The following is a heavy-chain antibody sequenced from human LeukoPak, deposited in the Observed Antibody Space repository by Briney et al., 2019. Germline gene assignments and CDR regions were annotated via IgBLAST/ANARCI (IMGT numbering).Heavy chain of an antibody. D-gene: IGHD3-10*01. CDR2: IKQDGTEK. Sequence: GGSLRLSCTASGFTFSSYWMSWVRQAPGKGLEWVANIKQDGTEKYYVDSVKGRFTISRDNAKNSLYLQMNSLRAEDTAVYYCARGYYGSGSYPYFDYWGQGTLVTVSS. CDR3: ARGYYGSGSYPYFDY. CDR1: GFTFSSYW. V-gene: IGHV3-7*01. J-gene: IGHJ4*02.